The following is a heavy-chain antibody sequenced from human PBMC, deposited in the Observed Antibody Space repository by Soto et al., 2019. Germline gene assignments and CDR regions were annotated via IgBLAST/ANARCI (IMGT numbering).Heavy chain of an antibody. V-gene: IGHV4-61*01. CDR3: ARAPYYDVWSGYNDNWFDP. CDR1: GGSVSSGSYY. Sequence: SETLSLTCTVSGGSVSSGSYYWSWIRQPPGKGLEWIGYIYYSGSTNYNPSLKSRVTISVDTSKNQFSLKLSSVTAADTAVYYCARAPYYDVWSGYNDNWFDPWGQGILVTVSS. D-gene: IGHD3-3*01. CDR2: IYYSGST. J-gene: IGHJ5*02.